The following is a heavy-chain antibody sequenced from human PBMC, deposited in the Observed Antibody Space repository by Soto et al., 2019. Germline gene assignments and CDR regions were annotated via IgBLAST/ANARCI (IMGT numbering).Heavy chain of an antibody. J-gene: IGHJ3*01. CDR3: ARSTEWNAFDL. V-gene: IGHV3-53*02. Sequence: EEQLVETGGGLIQPGGSLRLSCAVSGFTVIRDYMNWVRQAPGKGLEWVSVIYSGGTTYHADSVKGRANISRDNSGNTLFLQMNSLRAEDTAMYYWARSTEWNAFDLWGQGTMVTVSS. CDR2: IYSGGTT. CDR1: GFTVIRDY. D-gene: IGHD3-3*01.